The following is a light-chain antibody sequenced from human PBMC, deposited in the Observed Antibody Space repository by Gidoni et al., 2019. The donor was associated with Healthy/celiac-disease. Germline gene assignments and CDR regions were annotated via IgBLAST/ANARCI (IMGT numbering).Light chain of an antibody. V-gene: IGLV2-14*01. J-gene: IGLJ3*02. CDR2: DVS. CDR1: SSDVGGYNY. CDR3: SSYTRSSTPLV. Sequence: QSALTQPASVSGSPGQSITISCTGTSSDVGGYNYVSWYQQHPGKAPKLMIYDVSNRPSGVSNRFSGSQSGNTASLTISGLQAEDEADYYCSSYTRSSTPLVFGGGTKLTVL.